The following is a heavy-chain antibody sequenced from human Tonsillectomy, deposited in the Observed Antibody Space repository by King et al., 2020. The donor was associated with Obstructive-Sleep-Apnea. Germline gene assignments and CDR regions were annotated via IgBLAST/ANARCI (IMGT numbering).Heavy chain of an antibody. J-gene: IGHJ6*02. D-gene: IGHD3-10*01. CDR1: GFTFSSYG. CDR2: ISYDGSNK. Sequence: VQLVESGGGVVQPGRSLRLSCAASGFTFSSYGMHWVRQAPGKGLEWVAVISYDGSNKYYADSVKGRFTISGDNSKNTLYLQMNSLRAEDTAVYYCAKPWELYDFYYVMDVWGQGTTVTVSS. V-gene: IGHV3-30*18. CDR3: AKPWELYDFYYVMDV.